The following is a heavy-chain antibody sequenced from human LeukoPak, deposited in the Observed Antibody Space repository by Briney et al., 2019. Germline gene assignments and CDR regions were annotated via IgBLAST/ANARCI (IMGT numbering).Heavy chain of an antibody. J-gene: IGHJ6*04. V-gene: IGHV3-48*03. Sequence: GGSLRLSCEASELTFSRFEMHWVRQAPGKGLEWISYISTSGTTIYYADSVKGRFTISRDNTKNSLFLQMNSLRVEDTAVYYCAELGITMIGGVWGKGTTVTISS. CDR2: ISTSGTTI. CDR1: ELTFSRFE. CDR3: AELGITMIGGV. D-gene: IGHD3-10*02.